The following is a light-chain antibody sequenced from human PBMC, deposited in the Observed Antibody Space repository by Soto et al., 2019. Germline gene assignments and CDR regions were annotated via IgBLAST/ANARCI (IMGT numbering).Light chain of an antibody. J-gene: IGKJ2*01. CDR2: KVS. CDR1: QSLAYIDGNTY. V-gene: IGKV2-30*01. Sequence: EVVMTQSPLSLPVTLGQPASISCRSSQSLAYIDGNTYLSWFQQSPGQSPRRLIYKVSNRESGVPDRFSGSGSGTDFTLKISRVEAEDVGVYDYMQGTLWPPYTFGQGTKLEIK. CDR3: MQGTLWPPYT.